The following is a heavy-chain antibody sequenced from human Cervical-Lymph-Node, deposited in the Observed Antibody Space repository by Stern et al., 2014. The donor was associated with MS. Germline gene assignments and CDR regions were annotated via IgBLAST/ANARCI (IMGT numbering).Heavy chain of an antibody. J-gene: IGHJ5*02. CDR3: AREQGHWFDP. V-gene: IGHV1-69*06. CDR1: GGTSSNLV. CDR2: IIPVFDTA. Sequence: VQLVESGAEVKKPASSVKVSCKASGGTSSNLVISWLRQAPGQGLAWVGGIIPVFDTANYAQKFQGRVTIIADRSTSTVYRELIGLRSEDTAVYYCAREQGHWFDPWGQGTLVTVSS.